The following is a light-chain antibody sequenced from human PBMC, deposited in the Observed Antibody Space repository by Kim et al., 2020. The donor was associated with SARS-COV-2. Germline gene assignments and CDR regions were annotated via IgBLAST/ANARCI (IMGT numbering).Light chain of an antibody. J-gene: IGLJ2*01. CDR3: NSRDSSGNHVV. CDR2: GKN. V-gene: IGLV3-19*01. Sequence: SSELTQDTAVSVALGQTVRITCQGDSLRSYYASWYQQKPGQAPVLVIYGKNNRPSGIPDRFSGSSSGNTATLTITGAQTEDKADYYCNSRDSSGNHVVFGGGTQLTVL. CDR1: SLRSYY.